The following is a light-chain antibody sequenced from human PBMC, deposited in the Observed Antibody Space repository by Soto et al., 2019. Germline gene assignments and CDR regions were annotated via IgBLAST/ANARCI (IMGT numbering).Light chain of an antibody. J-gene: IGKJ4*01. CDR1: QSVSSSF. Sequence: EIVLTQSPGTLSLSPGERATLSCRASQSVSSSFLAWYQQKPGQAPRLLIYGASSRATGIPDRFSGSGYGADFTLTTSRLEPEDFAVYYCQQYDSWPLTFGGGTKVEIK. CDR3: QQYDSWPLT. V-gene: IGKV3-20*01. CDR2: GAS.